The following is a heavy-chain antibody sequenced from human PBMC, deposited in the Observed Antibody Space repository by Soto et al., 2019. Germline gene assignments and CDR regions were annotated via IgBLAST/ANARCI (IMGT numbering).Heavy chain of an antibody. CDR3: AKSGSTMIVVAYFDY. J-gene: IGHJ4*02. V-gene: IGHV3-30*18. D-gene: IGHD3-22*01. CDR2: ISYDGSNK. CDR1: GFTFSSYG. Sequence: QVQLVESGGGVVQPGRSLRLSCAASGFTFSSYGMHWVRQAPGKGLEWVAVISYDGSNKYYADSVKGRFTISRDNSKNTLYLQMNSLRAEDTAVYYCAKSGSTMIVVAYFDYWGQGTLVTVSS.